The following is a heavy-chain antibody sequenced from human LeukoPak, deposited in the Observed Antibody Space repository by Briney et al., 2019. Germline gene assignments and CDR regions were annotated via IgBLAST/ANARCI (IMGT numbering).Heavy chain of an antibody. D-gene: IGHD3-16*01. CDR1: GFTFSSYS. Sequence: GGSLRLSCAASGFTFSSYSMNWVRQAPGKGLEWVSSISSSSSYIYYADSVKGRFTISRDNAKNSLYLQMNSLRAEDTAVYYCAREMGDVTFDYWGQGTLVTVPS. CDR2: ISSSSSYI. V-gene: IGHV3-21*01. CDR3: AREMGDVTFDY. J-gene: IGHJ4*02.